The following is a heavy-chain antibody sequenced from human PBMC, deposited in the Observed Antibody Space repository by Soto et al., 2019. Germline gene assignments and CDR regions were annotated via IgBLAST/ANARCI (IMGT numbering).Heavy chain of an antibody. D-gene: IGHD3-22*01. CDR2: ISYDGSNK. J-gene: IGHJ3*02. CDR3: AKPHSSGYYSDAFDI. CDR1: GFTFSSYG. V-gene: IGHV3-30*18. Sequence: QVQLVESGGGVVQPGRSLRLSCAASGFTFSSYGMRWVRQALGKGLEWVAVISYDGSNKYYAGSVKGRFTISRDNSKNTLYLQMNSLRAEDTAVYYCAKPHSSGYYSDAFDIWGQGTMVTVSS.